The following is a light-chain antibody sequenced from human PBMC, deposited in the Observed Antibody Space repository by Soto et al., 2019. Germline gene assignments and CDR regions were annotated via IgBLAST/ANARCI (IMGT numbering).Light chain of an antibody. V-gene: IGKV3-20*01. CDR2: GAS. Sequence: EERATLFCRASQSVSSSYLAWYQQKPGQAPRLLIYGASSRATGIPDRFSGSGSGTDFTLTISRLEPEDFAVHYCQQYSRSLLISFGDGTRLEIK. CDR1: QSVSSSY. CDR3: QQYSRSLLIS. J-gene: IGKJ5*01.